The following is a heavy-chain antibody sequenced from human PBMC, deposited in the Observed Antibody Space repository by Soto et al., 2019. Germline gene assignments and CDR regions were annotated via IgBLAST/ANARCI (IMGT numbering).Heavy chain of an antibody. Sequence: QVQLVQSGPEVKKPGSSVKVSCKVSGGPFSTLSISWVRQAPGQGLMWMGGIIPIFDATNYAQMFQGRVTITADESTSTAYMELSSLRSDDTAVYYCARDLPNRSGRVWGPGTLVTVSS. CDR2: IIPIFDAT. CDR3: ARDLPNRSGRV. D-gene: IGHD3-10*01. CDR1: GGPFSTLS. V-gene: IGHV1-69*01. J-gene: IGHJ4*02.